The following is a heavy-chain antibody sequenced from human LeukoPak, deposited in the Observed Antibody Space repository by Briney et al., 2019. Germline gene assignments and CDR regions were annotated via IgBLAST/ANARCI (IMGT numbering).Heavy chain of an antibody. Sequence: PSETLSLTCTVSGDSISSHYWSWIRQPPGKGLEWIGYVYYSGSTNYNPSLKSRVTISVDTSKNQFSLKLSSVTAADTAVYYCARVTAHYYYYYYGMDVWGQGTTVTVSS. V-gene: IGHV4-59*11. J-gene: IGHJ6*02. D-gene: IGHD5-18*01. CDR2: VYYSGST. CDR3: ARVTAHYYYYYYGMDV. CDR1: GDSISSHY.